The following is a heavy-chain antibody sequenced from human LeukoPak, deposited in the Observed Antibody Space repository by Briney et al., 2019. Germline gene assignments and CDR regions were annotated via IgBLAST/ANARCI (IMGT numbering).Heavy chain of an antibody. J-gene: IGHJ4*02. D-gene: IGHD3-16*01. CDR2: IWYDGSNK. Sequence: PGGSLRLSCATSGIPFSTYSMHWVRQAPGKGLEWVAVIWYDGSNKYYADSVKGRFTISRDNSKNTLYLQMNSLRAEDTAVYYCARDMGELGLGYWGQGTLVTVSS. CDR3: ARDMGELGLGY. V-gene: IGHV3-33*08. CDR1: GIPFSTYS.